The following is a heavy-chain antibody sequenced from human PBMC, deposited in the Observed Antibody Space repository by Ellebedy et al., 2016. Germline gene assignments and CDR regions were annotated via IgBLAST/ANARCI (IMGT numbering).Heavy chain of an antibody. Sequence: GESLKISXAASGFTFSSYSMNWVRQAPGKGLEWVSSISSSSSYIYYADSVKGRFTISRDNAKNSLYLQMNSLRAEDTAVYYCARDGGHSYHFDYWGQGTLVTVSS. V-gene: IGHV3-21*01. CDR3: ARDGGHSYHFDY. CDR1: GFTFSSYS. J-gene: IGHJ4*02. CDR2: ISSSSSYI. D-gene: IGHD5-18*01.